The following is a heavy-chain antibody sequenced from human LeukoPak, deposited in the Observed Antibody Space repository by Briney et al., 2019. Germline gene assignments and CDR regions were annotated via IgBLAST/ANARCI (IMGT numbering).Heavy chain of an antibody. J-gene: IGHJ4*02. CDR2: IIPIFGTA. CDR1: GGTFSSYA. Sequence: GASVKVSCKASGGTFSSYAISWVRQAPGQGLEWMGGIIPIFGTANYAQKFQGRVTITADESTSTAYMELSSLRSEDTAVYYCARMYSSGFTIDDYWGQGTLVTVSS. CDR3: ARMYSSGFTIDDY. D-gene: IGHD6-19*01. V-gene: IGHV1-69*13.